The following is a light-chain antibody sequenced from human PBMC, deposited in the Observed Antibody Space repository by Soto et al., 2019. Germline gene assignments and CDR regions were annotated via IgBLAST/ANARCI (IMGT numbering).Light chain of an antibody. J-gene: IGKJ3*01. V-gene: IGKV1-39*01. Sequence: DLQMTQSPSSLSASVGDRVTITCRASQSINSYLNWYQQKPGKAPKPLIYAASSLQSGVPSRFSGSGAGTDFTLTISSLQPEDFAIYYCQQSYSVPITFGPGTTVDVK. CDR1: QSINSY. CDR3: QQSYSVPIT. CDR2: AAS.